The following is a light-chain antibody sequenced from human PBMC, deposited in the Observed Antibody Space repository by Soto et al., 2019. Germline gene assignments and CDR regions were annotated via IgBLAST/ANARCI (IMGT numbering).Light chain of an antibody. Sequence: QSVLTQPPSVFGAPGQRVTISCTGSSSNIGAGYDVHWYQQLPGTAPKLLIYGNSNRPSGVPDRFSGSKSGTSASLAITGLQAEDEADYYCQSYDSSLHAVFGGGTQLTVL. CDR1: SSNIGAGYD. V-gene: IGLV1-40*01. CDR2: GNS. CDR3: QSYDSSLHAV. J-gene: IGLJ7*01.